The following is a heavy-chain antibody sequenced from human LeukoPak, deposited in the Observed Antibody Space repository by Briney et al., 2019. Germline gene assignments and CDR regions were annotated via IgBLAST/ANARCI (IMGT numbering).Heavy chain of an antibody. CDR2: IYYSGST. D-gene: IGHD6-13*01. Sequence: SETLSLTCTVSGGSISSYYWSWIRQPPGKGLEWIGYIYYSGSTNYNPSLKSRATISVDTSKNQFSLKLTSVTAADTAVYYCARAGTSSWYLDYWGQGTLVTVPS. CDR3: ARAGTSSWYLDY. CDR1: GGSISSYY. V-gene: IGHV4-59*01. J-gene: IGHJ4*02.